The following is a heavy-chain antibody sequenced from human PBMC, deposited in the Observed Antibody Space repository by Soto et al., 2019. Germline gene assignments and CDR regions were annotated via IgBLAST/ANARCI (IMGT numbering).Heavy chain of an antibody. CDR3: GRVVEGATRHTDFDS. V-gene: IGHV4-39*01. J-gene: IGHJ5*01. CDR1: GVSIHNSHSF. Sequence: PSETLSLTCAVSGVSIHNSHSFWGWIRQPPGKGLEFIGSVYYSGGANYNPSLKSRVTISIDTSKNQFSLRVNSVTAADTAVYYCGRVVEGATRHTDFDSWGQGILVTVSS. D-gene: IGHD2-15*01. CDR2: VYYSGGA.